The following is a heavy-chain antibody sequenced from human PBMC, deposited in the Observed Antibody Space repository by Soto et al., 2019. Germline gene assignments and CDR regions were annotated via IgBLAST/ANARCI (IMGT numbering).Heavy chain of an antibody. CDR1: GGSFSGYS. Sequence: SETLSLTCAVHGGSFSGYSWTWIRQSPGKGLEWIGQINDSGSANYNPSLRGRVTISVDKSNNQFSLTLKYVSAADTAVYYCAKLPPRIEVTVLPIPTWGQGTLVTVSS. V-gene: IGHV4-34*01. D-gene: IGHD2-15*01. CDR2: INDSGSA. CDR3: AKLPPRIEVTVLPIPT. J-gene: IGHJ5*02.